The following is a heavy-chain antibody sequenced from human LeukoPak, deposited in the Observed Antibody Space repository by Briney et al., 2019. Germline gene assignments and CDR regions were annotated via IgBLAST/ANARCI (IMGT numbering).Heavy chain of an antibody. D-gene: IGHD3-16*01. CDR1: GLAFSNSG. CDR3: AKDWGSDIYYIYMDV. J-gene: IGHJ6*03. V-gene: IGHV3-30*02. Sequence: GGSLRLSCAASGLAFSNSGMHWVRQAPGRGLQWVAFIRYDGSNTYYADSVKGRFIISRDNSKNNVYLQMNSLRVEDTAVYYCAKDWGSDIYYIYMDVWGKGTTVTVSS. CDR2: IRYDGSNT.